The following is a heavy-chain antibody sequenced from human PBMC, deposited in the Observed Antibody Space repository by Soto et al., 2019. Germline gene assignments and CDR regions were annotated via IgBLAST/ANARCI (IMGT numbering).Heavy chain of an antibody. V-gene: IGHV1-46*04. CDR1: GYTFTSYY. CDR3: ARALITVSGLDV. D-gene: IGHD4-4*01. CDR2: ISSFDGAT. Sequence: ASVKVSCKASGYTFTSYYIHWVRQAPGQGLEWMGIISSFDGATNYAQKLQGRVTMTRDTSTRTVYMELSSLRSEDTAVYYCARALITVSGLDVWGQGTTVTVSS. J-gene: IGHJ6*02.